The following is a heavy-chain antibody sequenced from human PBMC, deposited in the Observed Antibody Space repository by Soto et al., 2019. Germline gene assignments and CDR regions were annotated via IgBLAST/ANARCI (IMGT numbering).Heavy chain of an antibody. Sequence: QVQLQESGPGLVKPSETLSLTCTASGGSISSYYWSWIRQPPGKGLEWIGYIYYSGSTNYNPSLTSRVTISVDTSKNQFSLKLSSVTAADSAVYYCARVRLAIGINWFDPWGQGTLVTVSS. V-gene: IGHV4-59*01. CDR2: IYYSGST. CDR3: ARVRLAIGINWFDP. CDR1: GGSISSYY. J-gene: IGHJ5*02. D-gene: IGHD6-19*01.